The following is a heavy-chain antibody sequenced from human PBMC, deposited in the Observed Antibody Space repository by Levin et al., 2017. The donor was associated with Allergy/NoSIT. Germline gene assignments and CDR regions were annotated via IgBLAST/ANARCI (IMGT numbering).Heavy chain of an antibody. Sequence: GESLKISCKGSGYSFSSQWIGWVRQMPGKGLEWMGIIYPGDSDTRYSPSFQGQVTISVEKSSSSAYLQWSSLKASDTAIYYWVRQGYDYIWGSYSSADYWGQGTLVTVSS. CDR3: VRQGYDYIWGSYSSADY. CDR2: IYPGDSDT. J-gene: IGHJ4*02. CDR1: GYSFSSQW. V-gene: IGHV5-51*01. D-gene: IGHD3-16*02.